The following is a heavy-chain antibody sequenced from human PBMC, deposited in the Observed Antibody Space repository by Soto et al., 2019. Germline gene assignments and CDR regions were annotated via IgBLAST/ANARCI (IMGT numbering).Heavy chain of an antibody. D-gene: IGHD3-10*01. CDR2: IYYSGST. V-gene: IGHV4-39*07. CDR1: GGSISSSSYY. CDR3: AREEVTMVRVHSYYYSMDV. Sequence: KTSETLSLTCTVSGGSISSSSYYWGWIRQPPGKGLEWIGCIYYSGSTYYNPSLKSRVTISVDTSKNQFSLKLSSVTAADTAVYYCAREEVTMVRVHSYYYSMDVSGKGPTLPVSS. J-gene: IGHJ6*03.